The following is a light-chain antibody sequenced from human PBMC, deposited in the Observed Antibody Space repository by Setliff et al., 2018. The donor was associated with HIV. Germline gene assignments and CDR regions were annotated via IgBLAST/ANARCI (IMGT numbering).Light chain of an antibody. CDR2: WAS. CDR3: LQYYATPRT. V-gene: IGKV4-1*01. CDR1: QNLLYTNKQNY. Sequence: DIVMAQSPASLTVSLGERATIYCTSSQNLLYTNKQNYLAWYQQKPGQPPKLLLYWASTRESGVPDRFSGSGSGTHFTLTINSLQAEDVALYYCLQYYATPRTFGQGTKVDIK. J-gene: IGKJ1*01.